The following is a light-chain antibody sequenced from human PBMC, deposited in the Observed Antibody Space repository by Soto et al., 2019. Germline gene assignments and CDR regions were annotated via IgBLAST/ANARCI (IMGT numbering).Light chain of an antibody. V-gene: IGKV1-39*01. CDR3: QQTYSTPQP. CDR1: QSISRH. J-gene: IGKJ5*01. Sequence: DIQVTQSPSSLSASVGDRATITCRASQSISRHLNWYQQKPGKAPKLLINIASSLQSGVPSRFSGSGSGTDFTLTISNVQPEDFATYYCQQTYSTPQPFGQGTRLEIK. CDR2: IAS.